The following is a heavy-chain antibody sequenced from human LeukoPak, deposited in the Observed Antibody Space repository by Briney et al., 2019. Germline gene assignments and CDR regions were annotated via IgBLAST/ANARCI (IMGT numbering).Heavy chain of an antibody. CDR2: IRYDGSNK. J-gene: IGHJ6*03. D-gene: IGHD6-6*01. Sequence: PGGSLRLSCAASGFTFSSYGMHWVRQAPGKGLEWVAFIRYDGSNKYYADSVKGRFTISRDNSKNTLYLQMNSLRAEDTAVYYCARGHSSSSDLYYYYYYYMDVWGKGTTVTVSS. V-gene: IGHV3-30*02. CDR1: GFTFSSYG. CDR3: ARGHSSSSDLYYYYYYYMDV.